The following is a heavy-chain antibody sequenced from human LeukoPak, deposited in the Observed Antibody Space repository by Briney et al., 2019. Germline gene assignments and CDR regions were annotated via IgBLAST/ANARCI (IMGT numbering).Heavy chain of an antibody. CDR1: GFTFSDYY. V-gene: IGHV3-11*01. Sequence: GGSLRLSCAASGFTFSDYYMSWIRQAPGKGLEWVSYISSSGSTIYYADSVKGRFTISRDNAKNSLYLQMNSLRAEDTAVYYCATDIVVVPAATFDLWGRGTLVTASS. D-gene: IGHD2-2*01. CDR3: ATDIVVVPAATFDL. CDR2: ISSSGSTI. J-gene: IGHJ2*01.